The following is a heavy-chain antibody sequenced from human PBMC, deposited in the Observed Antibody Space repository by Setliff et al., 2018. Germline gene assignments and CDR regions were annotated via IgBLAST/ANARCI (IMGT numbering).Heavy chain of an antibody. V-gene: IGHV3-30*02. CDR1: GFTFSSYG. CDR3: ARWVFGSGWFLDY. D-gene: IGHD6-19*01. Sequence: GGSLRLSCATSGFTFSSYGMHWVRQAPGKGLEWVAFIRYDGNNKYYADSVKGRFTISRDNAKNSLYLQMDSLRAEDTAVYYCARWVFGSGWFLDYWGQGTLVTVSS. CDR2: IRYDGNNK. J-gene: IGHJ4*02.